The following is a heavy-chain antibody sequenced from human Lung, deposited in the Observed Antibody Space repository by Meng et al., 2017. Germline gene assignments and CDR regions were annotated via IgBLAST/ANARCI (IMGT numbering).Heavy chain of an antibody. D-gene: IGHD4-11*01. V-gene: IGHV4-34*01. CDR1: GGSFSDYY. CDR3: ARGPTTMAHDFDY. Sequence: AQLQQWGEGLLKPSETLSLTCVVSGGSFSDYYWSWIRQPPGKGLEWIGEINHSGSTNYNPSLESRATISVDTSQNNLSLKLSSVTAADSAVYYCARGPTTMAHDFDYWGQGTLVTVSS. CDR2: INHSGST. J-gene: IGHJ4*02.